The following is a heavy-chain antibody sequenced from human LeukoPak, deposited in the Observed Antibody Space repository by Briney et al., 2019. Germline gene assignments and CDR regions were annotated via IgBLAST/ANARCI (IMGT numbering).Heavy chain of an antibody. Sequence: SETLSLTCTVSGGSISSYYWSWIRQPPGKGLEWIGYIYYSGSTNYNPSLKSRVTISVDTSKNQFSLKLSSVTAADTAVYYCASYGSGSYYNDGTNWFDPWGQGTLVTVSS. CDR3: ASYGSGSYYNDGTNWFDP. D-gene: IGHD3-10*01. V-gene: IGHV4-59*08. CDR1: GGSISSYY. J-gene: IGHJ5*02. CDR2: IYYSGST.